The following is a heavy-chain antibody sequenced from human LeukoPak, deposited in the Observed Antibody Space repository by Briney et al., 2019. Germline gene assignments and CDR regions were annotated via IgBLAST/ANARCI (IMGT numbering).Heavy chain of an antibody. Sequence: GASVKVSCKASGYTFTGYYMHWVRQAPGQGLEGMGWINPNSGDTNYAQKFQGRVTMTRDTSIGTAYMELSRLRSDDTAVYYCARVRYRLAETYIDYWGQGTLVTVSS. D-gene: IGHD3-16*01. CDR3: ARVRYRLAETYIDY. CDR2: INPNSGDT. CDR1: GYTFTGYY. V-gene: IGHV1-2*02. J-gene: IGHJ4*02.